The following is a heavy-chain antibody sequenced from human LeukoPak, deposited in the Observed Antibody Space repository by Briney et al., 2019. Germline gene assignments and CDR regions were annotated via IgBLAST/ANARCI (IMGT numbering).Heavy chain of an antibody. CDR1: GYSISSDHY. CDR2: TYHSGGT. Sequence: SETLSLTCTVSGYSISSDHYWGWIRQPPGQGLEWIVSTYHSGGTFYNPSLKSRVTISVDTSKNQFSLNLTSVTAADTAVYYCARVLDYYGSGTYSFDYWGQGTLVTVSS. V-gene: IGHV4-38-2*02. CDR3: ARVLDYYGSGTYSFDY. J-gene: IGHJ4*02. D-gene: IGHD3-10*01.